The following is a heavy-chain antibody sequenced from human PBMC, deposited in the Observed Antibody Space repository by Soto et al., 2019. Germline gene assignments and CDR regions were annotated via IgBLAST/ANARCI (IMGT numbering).Heavy chain of an antibody. J-gene: IGHJ5*02. D-gene: IGHD3-22*01. Sequence: SETLSLTCTVSGGSISSGGYYWSWIRQHPGKGLEWIGYIYYSGSTYYNPSLKSRVTISVDTSKNRFSLKLSSVTAADTAVYYCARDNYDSSGYYYLGLGTKRYWFDPWGQGTLVTVSS. CDR3: ARDNYDSSGYYYLGLGTKRYWFDP. CDR1: GGSISSGGYY. V-gene: IGHV4-31*03. CDR2: IYYSGST.